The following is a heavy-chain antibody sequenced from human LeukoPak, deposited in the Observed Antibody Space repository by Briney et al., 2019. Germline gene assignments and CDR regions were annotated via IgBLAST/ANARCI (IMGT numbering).Heavy chain of an antibody. D-gene: IGHD2-8*01. CDR3: ARNIVLMVYAIRYYGMDV. CDR2: ISAYNGNT. V-gene: IGHV1-18*01. J-gene: IGHJ6*02. Sequence: ASVKVSCKASGYTFTSYGISWVRQAPAQGLEWMGWISAYNGNTNYAQKLQGRVTMTTDTSTSTAYMELRSLRSDDTAVYYCARNIVLMVYAIRYYGMDVWGQGTTVTVSS. CDR1: GYTFTSYG.